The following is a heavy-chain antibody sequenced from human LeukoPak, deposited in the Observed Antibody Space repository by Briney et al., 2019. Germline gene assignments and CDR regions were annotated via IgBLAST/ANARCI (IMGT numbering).Heavy chain of an antibody. CDR3: ARTTTKYNTYDY. J-gene: IGHJ4*02. CDR1: GGSIRGSY. CDR2: IYYSGST. V-gene: IGHV4-59*01. Sequence: PSQTLSLSCTVSGGSIRGSYWSCIRQPPGKGLEWIGYIYYSGSTDYNPSLKSRVTISVDTSKNQFSLKLNSMTAADTAVYYCARTTTKYNTYDYWGQGTLVTVSS. D-gene: IGHD4-17*01.